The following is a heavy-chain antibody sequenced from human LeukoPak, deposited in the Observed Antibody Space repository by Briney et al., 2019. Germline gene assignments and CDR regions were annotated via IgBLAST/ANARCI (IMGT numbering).Heavy chain of an antibody. CDR1: GFTFSTYA. Sequence: GGTLRLSCAASGFTFSTYAMTWVRQAPGKGLEWVSSITGSGDGTSAADSVKGRFSISRDNSKNTLYLQMNSLRVEDTAVYYCAKAGLVRGGALDSWGQGTLVTVSS. D-gene: IGHD4/OR15-4a*01. CDR3: AKAGLVRGGALDS. J-gene: IGHJ4*02. V-gene: IGHV3-23*01. CDR2: ITGSGDGT.